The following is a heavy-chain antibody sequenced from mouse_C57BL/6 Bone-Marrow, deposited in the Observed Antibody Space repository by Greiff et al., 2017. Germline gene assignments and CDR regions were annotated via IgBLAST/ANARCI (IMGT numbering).Heavy chain of an antibody. CDR3: ARRGLRSAMDY. CDR2: INPNNGGT. CDR1: GYTFTDYY. Sequence: EVQLQQSGPELVKPGASVKISCKASGYTFTDYYMNWVKQSHGKSLEWIGDINPNNGGTSYNQKFKGKATLTVDKSSSTAYMELRSLTSEDSAVYYCARRGLRSAMDYWGQGTAVTVSS. D-gene: IGHD2-2*01. J-gene: IGHJ4*01. V-gene: IGHV1-26*01.